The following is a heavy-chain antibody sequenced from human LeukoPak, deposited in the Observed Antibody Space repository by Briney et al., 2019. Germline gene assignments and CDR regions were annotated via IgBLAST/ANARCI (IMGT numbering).Heavy chain of an antibody. CDR1: GGIFSSYA. CDR2: IIPILGSA. D-gene: IGHD2-2*01. V-gene: IGHV1-69*05. J-gene: IGHJ3*01. Sequence: VASVKVSCKAYGGIFSSYAVSWVRQAPGQGLEWVGGIIPILGSAKYAQKFQGRVSITTDESASTVYMEVSSLRSDDTAVYYCAKAFRVLGYCSSATCRLDPCDVWGQGTMVTVSS. CDR3: AKAFRVLGYCSSATCRLDPCDV.